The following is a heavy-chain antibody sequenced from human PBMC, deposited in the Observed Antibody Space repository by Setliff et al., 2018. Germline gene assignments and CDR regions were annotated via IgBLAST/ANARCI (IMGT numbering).Heavy chain of an antibody. CDR3: ARSYNFWSGPALDV. D-gene: IGHD3-3*01. CDR2: ISSRSNTI. J-gene: IGHJ6*04. Sequence: GGSLRLSCAASGFTFSTSSINWVRQAPGKGLEWIAYISSRSNTISYADSVKGRFTISRDTAQNSIYLQMNSLRAEDTAVYYCARSYNFWSGPALDVWGKGTTVTVSS. CDR1: GFTFSTSS. V-gene: IGHV3-48*01.